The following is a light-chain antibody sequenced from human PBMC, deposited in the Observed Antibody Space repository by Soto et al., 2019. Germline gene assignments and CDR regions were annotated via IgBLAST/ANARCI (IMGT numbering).Light chain of an antibody. CDR2: DVS. Sequence: QSVLTQPASVSGSPGQSITISCTGTGSDYVSWYQQHPGKAPRLIIYDVSDRPSGVSNRFSGSKSGNTASLTISGLQAEDEAHYYCCSYKASSVLFGGGTKLNVL. CDR3: CSYKASSVL. CDR1: GSDY. V-gene: IGLV2-14*03. J-gene: IGLJ2*01.